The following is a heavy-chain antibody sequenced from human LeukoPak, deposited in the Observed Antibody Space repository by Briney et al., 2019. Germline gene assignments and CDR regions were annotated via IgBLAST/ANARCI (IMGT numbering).Heavy chain of an antibody. Sequence: PSETLSLTCTVSGGSISSGGYYWSWIRQPPGKGLEWIGYIYHSGSTYYNPSLKSRVTISVDRSKNQFSLKLSSVTAADTAVYYCASCESIAAPSPGYFQHWGQGTLVTVSS. J-gene: IGHJ1*01. CDR2: IYHSGST. V-gene: IGHV4-30-2*01. D-gene: IGHD6-6*01. CDR3: ASCESIAAPSPGYFQH. CDR1: GGSISSGGYY.